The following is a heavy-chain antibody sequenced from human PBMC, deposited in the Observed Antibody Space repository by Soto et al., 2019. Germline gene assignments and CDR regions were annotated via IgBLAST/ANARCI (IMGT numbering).Heavy chain of an antibody. V-gene: IGHV3-23*01. D-gene: IGHD2-2*01. J-gene: IGHJ1*01. CDR3: AKVSRGIGVVPAALN. CDR1: GLTFHNYA. Sequence: EVQLLECGGGLEQPGGSLRLSCVGSGLTFHNYAMTWVRQAPGKGLEWVSGISGSGGSTYYADSVRGRFTISRDDSKNTLYFQMNTLRAEDTAVYYSAKVSRGIGVVPAALNWGLRTLVTVSS. CDR2: ISGSGGST.